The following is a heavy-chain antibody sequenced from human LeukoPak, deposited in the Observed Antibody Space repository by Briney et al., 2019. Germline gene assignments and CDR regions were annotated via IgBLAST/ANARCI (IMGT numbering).Heavy chain of an antibody. V-gene: IGHV3-53*01. D-gene: IGHD2-2*01. J-gene: IGHJ3*01. CDR3: VRDRVGGSFDV. CDR2: IYSGGST. CDR1: GFTVSSNY. Sequence: GGSLRLSCAASGFTVSSNYMSWVRQAPGKGLEWVSVIYSGGSTYYADSVKGRFTISRDNSKNSLYLQMNSLRDEDTAVYHCVRDRVGGSFDVWGQGTMVTVSS.